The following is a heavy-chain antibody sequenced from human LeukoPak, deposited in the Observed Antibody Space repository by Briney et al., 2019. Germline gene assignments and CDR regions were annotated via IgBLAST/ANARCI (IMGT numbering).Heavy chain of an antibody. V-gene: IGHV1-2*02. J-gene: IGHJ5*02. D-gene: IGHD3-10*01. CDR2: INPNSGGT. Sequence: ASVKVSCKASGYTFTSYAMNWVRQAPGQGLEWMGWINPNSGGTNYAQKFQGRVTMTRDTSISTAYMELSRLRSDDTAVYYCARDLSDYYGSAPLDWFDPWGQGTLVTVSS. CDR1: GYTFTSYA. CDR3: ARDLSDYYGSAPLDWFDP.